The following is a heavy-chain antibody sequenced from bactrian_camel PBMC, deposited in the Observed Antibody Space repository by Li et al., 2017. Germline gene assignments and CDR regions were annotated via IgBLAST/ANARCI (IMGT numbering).Heavy chain of an antibody. CDR1: GNMPSFLC. Sequence: HVQLVESGGASVQAGGSLRLSCTASGNMPSFLCMGWFRQVPGKEREGIAAFKRDGSTNYADSVKGRFTISQTNAKNIYLQMTSLKPEDTAMYYCAAALCTNWLRGPFNYPGTGTQVTVS. CDR2: FKRDGST. D-gene: IGHD1*01. V-gene: IGHV3S53*01. J-gene: IGHJ4*01.